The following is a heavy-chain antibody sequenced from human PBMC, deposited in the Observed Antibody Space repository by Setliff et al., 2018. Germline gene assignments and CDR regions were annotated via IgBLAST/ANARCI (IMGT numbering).Heavy chain of an antibody. CDR1: GFSFSNYY. J-gene: IGHJ4*02. D-gene: IGHD3-10*01. Sequence: PSETLSLSCVASGFSFSNYYMSWVRQAPGKGLEWVANIKEDGSEKYYLDSVKGRFTISRDNAEKSLWLHMNNLRVDDTAIYYCARSYYWGQGALVTVSS. V-gene: IGHV3-7*01. CDR3: ARSYY. CDR2: IKEDGSEK.